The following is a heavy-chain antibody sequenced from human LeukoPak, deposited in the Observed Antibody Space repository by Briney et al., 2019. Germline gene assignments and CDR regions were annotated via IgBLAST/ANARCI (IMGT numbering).Heavy chain of an antibody. CDR3: AKTWNYEGGVYYDMDV. CDR1: GFKFSDYA. V-gene: IGHV3-23*01. D-gene: IGHD1-7*01. J-gene: IGHJ6*01. Sequence: PGGSLRLSCAASGFKFSDYAISWVRQAPGKGLEWVSSISGSGAITNLADSVRGRSTVSRDNSKSTLYLQMNSLRAEDTAVYYCAKTWNYEGGVYYDMDVWGQGTTVTVSS. CDR2: ISGSGAIT.